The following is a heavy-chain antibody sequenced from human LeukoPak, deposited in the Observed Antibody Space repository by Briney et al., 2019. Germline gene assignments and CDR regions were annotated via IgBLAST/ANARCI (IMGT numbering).Heavy chain of an antibody. CDR3: ATDLSINSFDY. CDR2: ISAYNGNT. CDR1: GYTFISYG. J-gene: IGHJ4*02. Sequence: ASVKVSCRASGYTFISYGISWVRQAPGQGLEWMGWISAYNGNTNYAQKFQGRVTMTEDTSTDTAYMELSSLRSEDTAVYYCATDLSINSFDYWGQGTLVTVSS. D-gene: IGHD3-16*02. V-gene: IGHV1-18*01.